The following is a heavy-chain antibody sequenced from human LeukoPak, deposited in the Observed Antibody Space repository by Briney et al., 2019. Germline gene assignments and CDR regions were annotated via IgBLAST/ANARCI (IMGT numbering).Heavy chain of an antibody. CDR3: ARIPIAARPQGRVLSDGDY. D-gene: IGHD6-6*01. CDR2: INPSGGST. V-gene: IGHV1-46*01. J-gene: IGHJ4*02. Sequence: ASVKVSCKASGYTFTGYDMHWVRQAPGQGLEWMGIINPSGGSTSYAQKFQGRVTMTRDMSTSTVYMELSSLRSEDTAVYYCARIPIAARPQGRVLSDGDYWGQGTLVTVSS. CDR1: GYTFTGYD.